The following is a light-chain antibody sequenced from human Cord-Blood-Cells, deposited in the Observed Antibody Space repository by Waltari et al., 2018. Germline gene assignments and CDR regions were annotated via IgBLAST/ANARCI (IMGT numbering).Light chain of an antibody. CDR1: QGISSA. V-gene: IGKV1D-13*01. Sequence: AIQLTQSPSSLSASVGDRVTIPCRASQGISSALAWYQQKPGKAPKLLIYDASSLESGVPSRFSGSGSGTDFTLTISSLQPEDFATYYCQQFNNYPQVTFGGGTKVEIK. CDR2: DAS. CDR3: QQFNNYPQVT. J-gene: IGKJ4*01.